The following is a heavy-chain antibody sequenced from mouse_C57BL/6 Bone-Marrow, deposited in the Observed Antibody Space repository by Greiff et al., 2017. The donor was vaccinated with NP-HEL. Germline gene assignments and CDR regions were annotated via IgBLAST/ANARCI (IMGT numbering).Heavy chain of an antibody. D-gene: IGHD2-1*01. CDR2: IYPGDGDT. V-gene: IGHV1-82*01. CDR3: ARSGGNFGWYFDV. CDR1: GYAFSSSW. Sequence: QVQLKQSGPALVKPGASVQISCKASGYAFSSSWMNWVQQRPGKGLEWIGRIYPGDGDTNYNGKFKGKATLTADKSSSTAYMQLSSLTSEDSAVYFCARSGGNFGWYFDVWGTGTTVTVSS. J-gene: IGHJ1*03.